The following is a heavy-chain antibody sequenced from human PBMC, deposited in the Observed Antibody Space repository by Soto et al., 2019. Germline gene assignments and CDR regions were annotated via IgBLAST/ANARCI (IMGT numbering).Heavy chain of an antibody. Sequence: SVKVSCKASGGTFSSYAISWVRQAPGQGLEWMGGTIPIFGTANYAQKFTGRVTITADEATSTAYMELSSLRSEETAVYYCARVTVWSGYYTRFDPWGQGTLVTVSS. CDR1: GGTFSSYA. CDR3: ARVTVWSGYYTRFDP. J-gene: IGHJ5*02. D-gene: IGHD3-3*01. V-gene: IGHV1-69*13. CDR2: TIPIFGTA.